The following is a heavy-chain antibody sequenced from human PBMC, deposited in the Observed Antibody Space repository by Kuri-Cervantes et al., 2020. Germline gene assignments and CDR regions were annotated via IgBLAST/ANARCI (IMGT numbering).Heavy chain of an antibody. CDR3: ASGAYGSRSSNWFDP. CDR2: IYSSGSIYSSGST. CDR1: GGSISNHY. V-gene: IGHV4-4*07. D-gene: IGHD3-10*01. J-gene: IGHJ5*02. Sequence: SETLSLTCTVSGGSISNHYWSWIRQPAGKGLEWIGRIYSSGSIYSSGSTDYSPSLTSRVTISIDKSKNQFSLKLNSVTAADTAVYFCASGAYGSRSSNWFDPWGQGTLVTVSS.